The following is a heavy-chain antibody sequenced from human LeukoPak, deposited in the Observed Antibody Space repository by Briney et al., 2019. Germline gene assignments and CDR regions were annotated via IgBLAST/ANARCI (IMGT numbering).Heavy chain of an antibody. CDR3: SKDVGWELPAQAY. Sequence: GGSLRLSCVASGFTFEKYVMNWVRQAPGKELEWLATIYGSGVSISYADSVRGRFTISRDNSNNTLYLQMNSLRAEDTAMYFCSKDVGWELPAQAYWGQGILVTVSS. V-gene: IGHV3-23*01. J-gene: IGHJ4*02. CDR1: GFTFEKYV. D-gene: IGHD1-26*01. CDR2: IYGSGVSI.